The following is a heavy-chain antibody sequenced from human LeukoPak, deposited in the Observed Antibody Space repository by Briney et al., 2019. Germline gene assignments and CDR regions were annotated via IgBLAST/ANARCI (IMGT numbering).Heavy chain of an antibody. CDR3: ARLEAGCFDY. CDR2: IYYSGTT. J-gene: IGHJ4*01. D-gene: IGHD6-19*01. CDR1: GGSISSYY. V-gene: IGHV4-59*08. Sequence: MASETLSLTCTVSGGSISSYYWSWIRQPPGKGLEWIGYIYYSGTTNYHPSLKSRLTISVETSKNQFSLKLSSVTAADTAVYYCARLEAGCFDYWGHGTLVTVSS.